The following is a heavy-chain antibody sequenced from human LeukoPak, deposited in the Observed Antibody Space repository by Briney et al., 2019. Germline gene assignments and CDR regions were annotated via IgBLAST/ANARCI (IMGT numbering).Heavy chain of an antibody. CDR3: ASGESIVVVTAPYWPSDY. V-gene: IGHV4-39*01. CDR2: IYYSGST. D-gene: IGHD2-21*02. J-gene: IGHJ4*02. CDR1: GGSISGSSYY. Sequence: SETLSLTCTVSGGSISGSSYYWGWIRQPPGKGLEWIGSIYYSGSTYYNPSLKSRVTISVDTSKNQFSLKLSSVTAADTAVYYCASGESIVVVTAPYWPSDYWGQGTLVTVSS.